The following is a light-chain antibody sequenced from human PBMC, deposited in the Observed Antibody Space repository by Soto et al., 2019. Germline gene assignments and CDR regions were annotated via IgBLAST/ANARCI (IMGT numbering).Light chain of an antibody. CDR3: QQYGSSLFT. J-gene: IGKJ3*01. CDR2: GTS. V-gene: IGKV3-20*01. Sequence: EIVMTQSPATLSVSPGERATLSCRASQSVSSNLAWYQQKPGQAPRLLIYGTSIRASGVPERFSGGGSGTDFTLTITRLEPEDFEVYYCQQYGSSLFTFGTGTKVDIX. CDR1: QSVSSN.